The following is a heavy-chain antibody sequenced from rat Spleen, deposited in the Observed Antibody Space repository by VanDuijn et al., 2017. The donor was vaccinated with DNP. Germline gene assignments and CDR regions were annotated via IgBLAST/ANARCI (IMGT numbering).Heavy chain of an antibody. CDR1: GFTFSNYD. D-gene: IGHD5-1*01. Sequence: EVQLVESGGGLVQPGRSLKLSCAASGFTFSNYDMAWVRQAPTKGLEWVASISPSGGSTYYRDSVKGRFTVSRDNAKSSLYLQMDSLRSEDTAMYFCARIGGANWGYYFDYWGQGVMVTVSS. J-gene: IGHJ2*01. CDR3: ARIGGANWGYYFDY. CDR2: ISPSGGST. V-gene: IGHV5-25*01.